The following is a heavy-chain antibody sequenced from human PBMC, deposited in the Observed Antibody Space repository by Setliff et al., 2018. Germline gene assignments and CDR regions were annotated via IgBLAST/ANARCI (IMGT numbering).Heavy chain of an antibody. CDR2: IIPIFGTA. CDR3: ARGNYYDSSGYSVDY. V-gene: IGHV1-69*05. CDR1: GGTFSSYA. Sequence: SVKVSCKSSGGTFSSYAISWVRQAPGQGLEWMGGIIPIFGTANYAQKFQGRVTITTDESTSTAYMELSSLRSEDTAVYYCARGNYYDSSGYSVDYWGQGTLVTVSS. J-gene: IGHJ4*02. D-gene: IGHD3-22*01.